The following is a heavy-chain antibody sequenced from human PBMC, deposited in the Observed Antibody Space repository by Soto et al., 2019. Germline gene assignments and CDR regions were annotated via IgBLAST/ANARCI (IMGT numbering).Heavy chain of an antibody. V-gene: IGHV3-21*01. CDR3: ARDRRVVPAAIFWFDP. J-gene: IGHJ5*02. D-gene: IGHD2-2*01. CDR1: GFTFSSYS. CDR2: ISSSSSYI. Sequence: PGGSLRLSCAASGFTFSSYSMNWVRQAPGKGLEWVSSISSSSSYIYYADSVKGRFTISRDNAKNSLYLQMNSLRAEDTAVYYCARDRRVVPAAIFWFDPWGQGTLVNVSS.